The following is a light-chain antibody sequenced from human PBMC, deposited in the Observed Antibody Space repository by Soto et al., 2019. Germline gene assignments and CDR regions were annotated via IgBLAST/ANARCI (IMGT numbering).Light chain of an antibody. Sequence: DIQMTQSPSSPCSSLGDGVTITCKASEDISYYLSWYQQKPGKAPKVLIYDASNLETGVPSRFSVSGSGTDFTFTISRLKNEDIATYDCHQYGHLTITFCQGTRLEIK. CDR2: DAS. J-gene: IGKJ5*01. CDR3: HQYGHLTIT. CDR1: EDISYY. V-gene: IGKV1-33*01.